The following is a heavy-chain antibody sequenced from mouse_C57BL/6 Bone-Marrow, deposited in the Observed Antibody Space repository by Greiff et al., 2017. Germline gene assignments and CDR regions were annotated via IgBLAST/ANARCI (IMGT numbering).Heavy chain of an antibody. CDR1: GYTFTSYW. Sequence: QVQLQQPGAELVKPGASVKLSCKASGYTFTSYWMQWVNQRPGQGLEWIGEIDPSDSYTNYNQKFKGKATLTVDTSSSTAYMQLSSLTSEDSAVYYCAKNWGFAYWGQGTLVTVSA. CDR3: AKNWGFAY. V-gene: IGHV1-50*01. D-gene: IGHD4-1*01. J-gene: IGHJ3*01. CDR2: IDPSDSYT.